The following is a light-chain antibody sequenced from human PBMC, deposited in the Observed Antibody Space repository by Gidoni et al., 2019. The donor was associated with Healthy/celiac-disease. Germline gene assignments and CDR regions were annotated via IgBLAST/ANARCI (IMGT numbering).Light chain of an antibody. Sequence: DLQLTQSPSTLSASVGDRVTITYRASQSISSWLAWYQQKPGKAPKLLIYKASSLESGVPSRFSGSGSGTEFTLTISSLQPDDFATYYCQQYNSYPLTFGQGTKVEIK. V-gene: IGKV1-5*03. J-gene: IGKJ1*01. CDR3: QQYNSYPLT. CDR2: KAS. CDR1: QSISSW.